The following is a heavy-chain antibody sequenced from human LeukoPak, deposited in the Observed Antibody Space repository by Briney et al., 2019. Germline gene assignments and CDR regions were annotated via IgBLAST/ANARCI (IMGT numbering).Heavy chain of an antibody. CDR2: IYYSGST. CDR1: GGSISSYY. Sequence: SETLSLTCTVSGGSISSYYWSWIRQPPGKGLEWIGYIYYSGSTNYNPSLKSRVTISVDTSKNQFSLKLSSVTAADTAVYYCARAADSSGYYSTSYFDYWGQGTLVTVSS. V-gene: IGHV4-59*01. CDR3: ARAADSSGYYSTSYFDY. D-gene: IGHD3-22*01. J-gene: IGHJ4*02.